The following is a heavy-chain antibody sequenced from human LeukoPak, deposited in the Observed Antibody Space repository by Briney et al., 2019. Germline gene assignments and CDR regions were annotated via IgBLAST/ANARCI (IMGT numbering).Heavy chain of an antibody. V-gene: IGHV4-34*01. Sequence: KPSETLSLTCAVYGGSFSGYYWSWIRQPPGKGLEWVGEINHSGSTNYNPSLKSRVTISVDTSKNQFTLKLSSVTPADTAVYYCARLLPAAMLSWSYYMDVWGKGTTVTISS. CDR1: GGSFSGYY. CDR3: ARLLPAAMLSWSYYMDV. J-gene: IGHJ6*03. D-gene: IGHD2-2*01. CDR2: INHSGST.